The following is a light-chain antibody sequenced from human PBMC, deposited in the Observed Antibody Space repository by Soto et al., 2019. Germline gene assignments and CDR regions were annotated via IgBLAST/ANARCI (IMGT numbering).Light chain of an antibody. CDR3: QLYGPSPVT. Sequence: IVLTQSPDIVSLSPGERATLSCRASQSIGNNDVAWYQLKPAQAPRLVLYGTYNRAAGLPERFSGSGSGTDFTLTISRLEPEDFALYFCQLYGPSPVTFGGGTNIEIK. CDR1: QSIGNND. J-gene: IGKJ4*01. V-gene: IGKV3-20*01. CDR2: GTY.